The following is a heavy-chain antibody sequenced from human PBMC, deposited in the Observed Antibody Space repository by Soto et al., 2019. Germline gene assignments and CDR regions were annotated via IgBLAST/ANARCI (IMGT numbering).Heavy chain of an antibody. Sequence: QVQLQESGPGLVKPSETLSLTCTVSGGSISSYYWSWIRQPPGKGLEWIGYIYYSGSTNYNPSLKSRVTLSVDTSKNQFSLKLSSVTAADTAVYYCASSPLPSYDYVWGSYRYSWFDPWGQGTLVTVSS. CDR2: IYYSGST. V-gene: IGHV4-59*01. CDR3: ASSPLPSYDYVWGSYRYSWFDP. CDR1: GGSISSYY. J-gene: IGHJ5*02. D-gene: IGHD3-16*02.